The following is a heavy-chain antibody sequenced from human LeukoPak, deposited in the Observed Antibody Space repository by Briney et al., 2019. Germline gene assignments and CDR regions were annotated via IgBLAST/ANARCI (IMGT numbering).Heavy chain of an antibody. D-gene: IGHD2-2*01. CDR2: ISSSGSTI. J-gene: IGHJ4*02. Sequence: GGSLRLSCAASGFTFSDYYMNWIRQAPGKGLEWVSYISSSGSTISYADSVKGRFTISRDNAKNSLYLQMNSLRAEDTAVYYCASHQLLHAIFDYWGQGTLVAVSS. V-gene: IGHV3-11*04. CDR3: ASHQLLHAIFDY. CDR1: GFTFSDYY.